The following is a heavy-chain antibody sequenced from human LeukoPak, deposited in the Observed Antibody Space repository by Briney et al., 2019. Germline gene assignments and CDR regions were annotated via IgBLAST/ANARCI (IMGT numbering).Heavy chain of an antibody. CDR1: GGSISRSSYY. CDR3: ARHVAIDWYYFDY. V-gene: IGHV4-39*01. J-gene: IGHJ4*02. Sequence: SETLSLTCTVSGGSISRSSYYWAWIRQPPGKGLEWIASIYYSGSTYYNPSLKSRVTISVDTSKNQFSLKLSSVTAADTAVYYCARHVAIDWYYFDYWGQGTLVTVSS. D-gene: IGHD2-21*01. CDR2: IYYSGST.